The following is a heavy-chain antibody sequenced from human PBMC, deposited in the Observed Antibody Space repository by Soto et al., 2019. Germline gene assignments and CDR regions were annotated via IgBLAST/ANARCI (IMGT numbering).Heavy chain of an antibody. CDR1: GGSISSYY. Sequence: GGSISSYYWSWIRQPPGKGLEWIGYIYYSGSTNYNPSLKSRVTISVDTSKNQFSLKLSSVTAADTAVYYCARGAGMTTVTTFDYWGQGTLVTVSS. V-gene: IGHV4-59*01. CDR2: IYYSGST. J-gene: IGHJ4*02. D-gene: IGHD4-17*01. CDR3: ARGAGMTTVTTFDY.